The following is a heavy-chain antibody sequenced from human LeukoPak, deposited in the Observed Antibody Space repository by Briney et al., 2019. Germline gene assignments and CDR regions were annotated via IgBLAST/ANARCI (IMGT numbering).Heavy chain of an antibody. J-gene: IGHJ4*02. CDR3: AREYGSYCDY. CDR1: GFTFSSYW. CDR2: IASDGSST. V-gene: IGHV3-74*01. D-gene: IGHD1-26*01. Sequence: GGSLRLSCAASGFTFSSYWMNWVRQAPGKGLVWVSRIASDGSSTTCADSVKGRFSISRDNAKNTLYLQMNSLRAEDTAVYYCAREYGSYCDYWGQGTLVTVSS.